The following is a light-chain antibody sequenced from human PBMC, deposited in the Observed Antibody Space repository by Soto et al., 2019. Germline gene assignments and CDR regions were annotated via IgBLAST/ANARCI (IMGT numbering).Light chain of an antibody. V-gene: IGKV3-20*01. CDR3: QQYGSSPLT. CDR2: DAS. J-gene: IGKJ4*01. Sequence: EIVLPQSPGTLSLSPGERATLSCRASQSVRSSYLAWYQQKPGQAPRFLIYDASSRATGIPDRFSGSGSGTDFTLTISRLEPEDFAVYYCQQYGSSPLTFGGGTKVDIK. CDR1: QSVRSSY.